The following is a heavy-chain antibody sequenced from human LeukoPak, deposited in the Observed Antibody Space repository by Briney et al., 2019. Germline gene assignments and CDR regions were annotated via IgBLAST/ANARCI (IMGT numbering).Heavy chain of an antibody. Sequence: GASVKVSCKASGYTFTSYGISWVRQAPGQGLEWMGWISAYNGNTNYAQKLQGRVTMTTDTSTSTAYMELRSLRSDDTAVYYCARDPPITIVRVVGYYYYYGMDVWGQGTTVTVSS. V-gene: IGHV1-18*04. J-gene: IGHJ6*02. CDR2: ISAYNGNT. CDR1: GYTFTSYG. CDR3: ARDPPITIVRVVGYYYYYGMDV. D-gene: IGHD3-10*01.